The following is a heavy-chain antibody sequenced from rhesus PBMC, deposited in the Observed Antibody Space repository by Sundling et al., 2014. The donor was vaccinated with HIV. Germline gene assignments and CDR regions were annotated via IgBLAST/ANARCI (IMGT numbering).Heavy chain of an antibody. CDR1: GFTFDDYA. D-gene: IGHD1-26*01. J-gene: IGHJ6*01. CDR3: XRRANRNFGSYALDS. Sequence: EVQLVESGGGVVQPGGSLRLSCVASGFTFDDYAMHWVRQAPGKGLEWVSSLTWSGDTTYYADSVKGRFTISRDNAKNSLYLQMDSLRAEDTAFYYCXRRANRNFGSYALDSWGQGVVVTVSS. CDR2: LTWSGDTT. V-gene: IGHV3-201*01.